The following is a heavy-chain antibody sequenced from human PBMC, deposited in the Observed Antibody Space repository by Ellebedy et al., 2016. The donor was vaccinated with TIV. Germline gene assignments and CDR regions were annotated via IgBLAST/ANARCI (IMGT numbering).Heavy chain of an antibody. CDR1: GFTFSSYA. CDR2: ISHDGSNE. V-gene: IGHV3-30*01. CDR3: KVWVGGMDV. Sequence: GESLKISCAASGFTFSSYAMHWVRQAPGKGLEWVAAISHDGSNEHYADSVKGRFTISRDSSKNTLYLQMNSLRPEDTAVYYTKVWVGGMDVWGQGTTVTVSS. J-gene: IGHJ6*02. D-gene: IGHD1-26*01.